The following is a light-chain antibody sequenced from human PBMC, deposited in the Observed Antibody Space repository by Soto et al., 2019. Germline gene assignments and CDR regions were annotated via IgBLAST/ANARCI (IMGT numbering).Light chain of an antibody. CDR1: RSISPW. V-gene: IGKV1-5*03. CDR3: QQYERYPMT. Sequence: DSQMTQFPSTLSASVGDRVTITCRASRSISPWLAWYQQKPGKAPKILISKASTLQSGVPPRFSGSGSGTEFTLTISSLQPDDFATYYCQQYERYPMTFGGGTKVEIK. CDR2: KAS. J-gene: IGKJ4*01.